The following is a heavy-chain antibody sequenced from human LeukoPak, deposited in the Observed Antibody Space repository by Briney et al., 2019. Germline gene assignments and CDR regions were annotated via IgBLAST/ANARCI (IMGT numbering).Heavy chain of an antibody. Sequence: QPGGSLRLSCAASGFTLSGYWMTWVRQAPGKGLEWVANIKHDGSEKYYVDSVKGRFAISRGNAKNSLYLQMNSLRAEDTAVYYCARRRGPDYWGQGTLVTVSS. CDR2: IKHDGSEK. D-gene: IGHD3-10*01. CDR3: ARRRGPDY. CDR1: GFTLSGYW. V-gene: IGHV3-7*01. J-gene: IGHJ4*02.